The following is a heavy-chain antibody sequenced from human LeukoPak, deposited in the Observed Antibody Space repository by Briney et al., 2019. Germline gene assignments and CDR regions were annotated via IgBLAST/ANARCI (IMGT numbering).Heavy chain of an antibody. Sequence: PGGSLRLSCAASGFTFSDYYMSWIRQAPGKGLEWVSYISSSGSTIYYADSVKGRFTISRDNAKNSLYLQMNSLRAEDTAVYYCARGSNRSSGWYGEYYYYYYMDVWGKGTTVTVSS. J-gene: IGHJ6*03. D-gene: IGHD6-19*01. CDR3: ARGSNRSSGWYGEYYYYYYMDV. V-gene: IGHV3-11*04. CDR1: GFTFSDYY. CDR2: ISSSGSTI.